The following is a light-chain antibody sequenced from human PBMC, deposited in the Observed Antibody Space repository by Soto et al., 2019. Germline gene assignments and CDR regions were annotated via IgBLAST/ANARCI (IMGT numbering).Light chain of an antibody. CDR1: QSISNS. J-gene: IGKJ2*01. V-gene: IGKV1-39*01. CDR3: QQSYSAPGYT. CDR2: AAS. Sequence: DIQMTQSPSSLSASVGDRVTITCRASQSISNSLNWYQQKPGKAPKVLIYAASTLQSVVPSRFSGSGSGTDFTLTISSLQPEDFATYYCQQSYSAPGYTFGQGTKLEIK.